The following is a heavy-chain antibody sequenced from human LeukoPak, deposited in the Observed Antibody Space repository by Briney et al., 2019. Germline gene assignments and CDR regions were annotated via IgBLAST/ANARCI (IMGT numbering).Heavy chain of an antibody. J-gene: IGHJ4*02. CDR2: IYYSGST. D-gene: IGHD5-12*01. CDR3: ASKRIVATIYDY. V-gene: IGHV4-39*01. Sequence: PSETLSLTCTVSGGSISSSSYYWGWIRQPPGKGLEWIGSIYYSGSTYYNPSLKSRVTISVDTSKNQFSLKLRSVTAADTAVYYCASKRIVATIYDYWGQGTLVTVSS. CDR1: GGSISSSSYY.